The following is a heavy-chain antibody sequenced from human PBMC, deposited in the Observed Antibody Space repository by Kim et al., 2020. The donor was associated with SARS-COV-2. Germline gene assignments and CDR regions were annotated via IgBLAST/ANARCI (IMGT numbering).Heavy chain of an antibody. D-gene: IGHD1-26*01. Sequence: GGSLRLSCAASGFTFTNYAIHWVRQAPGTGLEWVAVFSHDGSTKFYADSLRGRFTISRDNSKNTVYLEMNTLRDGDTAVYYCSREDMVGGQGVLDIWGQGTVVTVSS. CDR3: SREDMVGGQGVLDI. CDR1: GFTFTNYA. J-gene: IGHJ3*02. CDR2: FSHDGSTK. V-gene: IGHV3-30-3*01.